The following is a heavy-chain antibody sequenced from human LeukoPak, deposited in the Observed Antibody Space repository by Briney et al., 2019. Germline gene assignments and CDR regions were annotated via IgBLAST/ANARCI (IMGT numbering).Heavy chain of an antibody. CDR1: GGTLSSHA. D-gene: IGHD3-10*01. J-gene: IGHJ3*01. Sequence: GASVKVSCKASGGTLSSHAISWVRQAPGQGLEWMGGIIPISYAANYAQRFQGRFTITADMSTSTVYMELSSLRSEDTAVYYCAKDYYGSGSYSRGYDAFDLWSQGTMVTVSS. V-gene: IGHV1-69*06. CDR2: IIPISYAA. CDR3: AKDYYGSGSYSRGYDAFDL.